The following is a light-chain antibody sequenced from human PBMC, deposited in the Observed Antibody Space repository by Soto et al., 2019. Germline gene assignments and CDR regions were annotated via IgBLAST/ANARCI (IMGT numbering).Light chain of an antibody. Sequence: DIQMTQSPSILSASVGDRVTITCRASQSIRSWLAWYQQKPGKAPKLLIYDAYSLESGVPSRFSGRRSGTEFTLTISSLQPEDFATYSCQQTYSTPITFGQGTRLEIK. CDR1: QSIRSW. V-gene: IGKV1-5*01. J-gene: IGKJ5*01. CDR3: QQTYSTPIT. CDR2: DAY.